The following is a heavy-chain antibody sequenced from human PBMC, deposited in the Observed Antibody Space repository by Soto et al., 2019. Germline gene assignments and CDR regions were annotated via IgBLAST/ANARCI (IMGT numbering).Heavy chain of an antibody. CDR2: IYYSGST. V-gene: IGHV4-59*01. J-gene: IGHJ3*02. D-gene: IGHD3-9*01. Sequence: PSETLSLTCTVSGGSISSYYWSWIRQLPGKGLEWIGYIYYSGSTNYNPSLKSRVTISVDTSKNQFSLKLSSVTAADTAVYYCARALILTGYYIHDAFDIWGQGTMVTVSS. CDR3: ARALILTGYYIHDAFDI. CDR1: GGSISSYY.